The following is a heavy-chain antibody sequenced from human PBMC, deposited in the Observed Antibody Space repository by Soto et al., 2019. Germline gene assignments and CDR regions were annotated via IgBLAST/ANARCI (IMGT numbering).Heavy chain of an antibody. CDR3: ASSFTYSTNWFDP. V-gene: IGHV1-2*02. Sequence: ASVKVSCKTSGYNFRNYYMHWVRQAPGQGLEWMGVITPASGTTTYAQKLQGRFTMTRDTSISTAYMELSRLRSDDTAVYYCASSFTYSTNWFDPWGQGTLVTVSS. CDR1: GYNFRNYY. CDR2: ITPASGTT. D-gene: IGHD1-26*01. J-gene: IGHJ5*02.